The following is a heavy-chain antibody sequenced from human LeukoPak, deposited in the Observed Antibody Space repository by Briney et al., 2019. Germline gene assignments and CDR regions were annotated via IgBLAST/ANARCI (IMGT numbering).Heavy chain of an antibody. CDR1: GGSISSYY. CDR3: ARGIAAAGNYYYYGMDV. D-gene: IGHD6-13*01. V-gene: IGHV4-59*08. J-gene: IGHJ6*02. CDR2: IYYSGST. Sequence: SETLSLTCTVSGGSISSYYWSWIRQPPGKGLEWIRYIYYSGSTNYNPSLKSRVTISVDTSKNQFSLKLSSVTAADTAVYYCARGIAAAGNYYYYGMDVWGQGTTLTVSS.